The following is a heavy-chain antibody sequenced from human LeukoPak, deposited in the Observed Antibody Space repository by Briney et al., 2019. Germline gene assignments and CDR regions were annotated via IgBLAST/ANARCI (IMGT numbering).Heavy chain of an antibody. CDR1: GYTFTGYY. Sequence: ASVKVSCKASGYTFTGYYMHWVRQAPGQGLEWMGWIKPNSGGTNYAQKFQGRVTMTRDTSISTAYMELSRLRSDDTAVYYCAKSVYYYDSSGYTDAFDIWGQGTMVTVSS. CDR2: IKPNSGGT. CDR3: AKSVYYYDSSGYTDAFDI. J-gene: IGHJ3*02. V-gene: IGHV1-2*02. D-gene: IGHD3-22*01.